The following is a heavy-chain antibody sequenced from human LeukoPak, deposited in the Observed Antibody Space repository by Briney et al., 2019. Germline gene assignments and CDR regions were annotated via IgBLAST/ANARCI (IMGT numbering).Heavy chain of an antibody. CDR3: ARDQASPYYYDSSGYYSNYYYYGMDV. D-gene: IGHD3-22*01. CDR2: IYYSGST. CDR1: GGSVSSGSYY. J-gene: IGHJ6*02. V-gene: IGHV4-61*01. Sequence: SETLSLTCTVSGGSVSSGSYYWSWIRQPPGKGLEWIGYIYYSGSTNYNPSLKSRVTISVDTSKNQFSLKLSSVTAADTAVYYCARDQASPYYYDSSGYYSNYYYYGMDVWGQGTTVTVSS.